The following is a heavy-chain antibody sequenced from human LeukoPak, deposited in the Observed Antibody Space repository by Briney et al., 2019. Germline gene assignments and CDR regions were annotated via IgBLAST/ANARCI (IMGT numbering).Heavy chain of an antibody. CDR1: GGSISSGGYS. Sequence: TLSLTCAVSGGSISSGGYSWSCIRQPPGKGLEGIGYIYHSGSTYYNPSLKTRVTISVDRSKTQFSLKLSSVTAADTDVYYCARGRYLVVSAFDIWGQGTMLTVSS. CDR3: ARGRYLVVSAFDI. V-gene: IGHV4-30-2*01. J-gene: IGHJ3*02. CDR2: IYHSGST. D-gene: IGHD3-22*01.